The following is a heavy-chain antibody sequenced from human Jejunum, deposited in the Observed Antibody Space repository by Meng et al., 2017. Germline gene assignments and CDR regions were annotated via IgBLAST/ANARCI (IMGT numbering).Heavy chain of an antibody. V-gene: IGHV4-4*02. CDR3: ASNGFYSMVD. Sequence: SETLSLTCAVSGGSVSSDNWWSWVRQPPGEGLEWIGEIFHSGRTNYNPSLKSRVTISVDKSKNQFSLRLSSVSAADTAAYFCASNGFYSMVDWGQGTLVTVSS. J-gene: IGHJ4*02. D-gene: IGHD3-22*01. CDR1: GGSVSSDNW. CDR2: IFHSGRT.